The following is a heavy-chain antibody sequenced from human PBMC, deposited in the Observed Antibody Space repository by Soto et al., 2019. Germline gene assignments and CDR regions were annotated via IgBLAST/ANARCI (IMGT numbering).Heavy chain of an antibody. CDR2: ISNDGSNK. CDR1: GFTFNTYG. V-gene: IGHV3-30*18. CDR3: ANWNYPQSD. Sequence: QVQLVESGGGVVQPGRSLRLSCAASGFTFNTYGMPWFRQAPGEGPEWVAVISNDGSNKYYADSVKGRFTISRDTSTNTLYLQMNSLRAKDTAVYYCANWNYPQSDWGQGTLVTVSS. J-gene: IGHJ4*02. D-gene: IGHD1-7*01.